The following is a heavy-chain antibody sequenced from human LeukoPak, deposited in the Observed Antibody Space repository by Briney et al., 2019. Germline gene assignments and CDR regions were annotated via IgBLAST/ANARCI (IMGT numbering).Heavy chain of an antibody. J-gene: IGHJ3*02. V-gene: IGHV3-66*02. Sequence: PGGSLRLSCATSGFTVSSNYMSWVRQAPGKGLEWVSVIYSGGSTYYADSVKGRFTISRDNSKNTLYLQMNSLRAEDTAVYYCARGAGPDAFDIWGQGTMVTVSS. CDR2: IYSGGST. CDR3: ARGAGPDAFDI. CDR1: GFTVSSNY.